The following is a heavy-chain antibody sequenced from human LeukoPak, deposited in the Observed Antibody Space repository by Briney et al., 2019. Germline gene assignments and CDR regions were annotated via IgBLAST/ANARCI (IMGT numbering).Heavy chain of an antibody. CDR3: ARAEAGSYGIDH. D-gene: IGHD1-26*01. CDR1: GFTFSDYA. V-gene: IGHV3-64*01. J-gene: IGHJ4*02. Sequence: PGGSLRLSCAASGFTFSDYAMHWVRQAPGKGLEYVCFITRNGGSTYYANSVKGRFTISRDESKNTLYLQMGSLKAEDMAVYYCARAEAGSYGIDHWGQGTLVTVSS. CDR2: ITRNGGST.